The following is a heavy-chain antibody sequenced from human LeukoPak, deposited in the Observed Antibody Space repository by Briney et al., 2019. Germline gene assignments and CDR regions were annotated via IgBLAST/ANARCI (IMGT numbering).Heavy chain of an antibody. V-gene: IGHV1-2*02. CDR1: GYTFTGYY. J-gene: IGHJ4*02. CDR3: ARVPDYYDRSAYRDY. Sequence: GASVKVSCKASGYTFTGYYMHWVRQAPGQGLEWMGWINPNSGGTNYAQKFQGRVTMTRDTSMSTAYMELSRLRSDDTAVYYCARVPDYYDRSAYRDYWGQGTLVTVSS. CDR2: INPNSGGT. D-gene: IGHD3-22*01.